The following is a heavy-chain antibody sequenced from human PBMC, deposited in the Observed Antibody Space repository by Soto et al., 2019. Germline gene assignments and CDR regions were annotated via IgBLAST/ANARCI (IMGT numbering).Heavy chain of an antibody. J-gene: IGHJ4*02. D-gene: IGHD6-13*01. CDR3: AQGGIARAPGLEY. CDR1: GFTFSSYA. V-gene: IGHV3-23*01. Sequence: EVQVLESGGGLVQPGGSLRLSCAASGFTFSSYAMTWVRQAPGKGLEWISSISDGGDGSYYADSVKGRFTLSRDNSTRPRTPQMNSLGADDTAVYYCAQGGIARAPGLEYWCQRTLVTVSS. CDR2: ISDGGDGS.